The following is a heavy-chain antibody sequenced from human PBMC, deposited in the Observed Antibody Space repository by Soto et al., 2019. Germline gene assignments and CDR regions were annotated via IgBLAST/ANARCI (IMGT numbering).Heavy chain of an antibody. V-gene: IGHV3-30*18. CDR1: GFTFSSYG. J-gene: IGHJ4*02. CDR3: AKDRLVYCAGDCYPPSYFDY. CDR2: RSEDGRNE. D-gene: IGHD2-21*02. Sequence: QVQLVESGGGVVQPGRSLRLACAASGFTFSSYGMHWVRQAQGKGLEWVAVRSEDGRNEYYADSVKGRFTISRDNSRNTLSLQMNSLRPEDTAVYYCAKDRLVYCAGDCYPPSYFDYWGQGTLVTVSS.